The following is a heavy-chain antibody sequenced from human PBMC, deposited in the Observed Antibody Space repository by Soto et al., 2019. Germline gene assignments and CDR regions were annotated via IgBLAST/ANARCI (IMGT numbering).Heavy chain of an antibody. CDR1: GLTFGTYV. CDR2: IRGSGGTT. V-gene: IGHV3-23*01. Sequence: EVHLLESGGGLVQPGGSLRLSCAASGLTFGTYVLSWVRQAPGKGLEWVSSIRGSGGTTYYADSVKGRFTISRDISKNTLDLQMNNLRVEDTAVYYCAKERWCSGYPVFDLWGQGTMVTVSS. J-gene: IGHJ3*01. D-gene: IGHD3-22*01. CDR3: AKERWCSGYPVFDL.